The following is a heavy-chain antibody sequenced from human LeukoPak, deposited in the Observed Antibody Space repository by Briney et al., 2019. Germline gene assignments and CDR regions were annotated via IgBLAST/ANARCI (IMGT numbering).Heavy chain of an antibody. J-gene: IGHJ3*02. CDR1: GYTFTSYY. CDR2: INPSGGST. CDR3: ARGGGGDIEVVPAAMYAFDI. D-gene: IGHD2-2*01. V-gene: IGHV1-46*01. Sequence: ASVKVSCKASGYTFTSYYMHWVRQAPGQGLEWMGIINPSGGSTSYAQKFQGRVTMTRDTSTSTVYMELSSLRSEDTAVYYCARGGGGDIEVVPAAMYAFDIWGQGTMVTVSS.